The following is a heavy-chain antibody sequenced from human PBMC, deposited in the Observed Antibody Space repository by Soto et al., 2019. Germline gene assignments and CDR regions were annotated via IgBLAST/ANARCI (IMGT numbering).Heavy chain of an antibody. Sequence: ASVKVSCKASGYTFTSYGISWVRQAPGQGLEWMGWISAYNGNTNYAQKLQGRVTMTTDTSTSTAYMELRSLRSDDTAVYYCARDQVHELRFSVSGMDVWGQGTTVTVSS. V-gene: IGHV1-18*01. CDR3: ARDQVHELRFSVSGMDV. D-gene: IGHD3-3*01. J-gene: IGHJ6*02. CDR2: ISAYNGNT. CDR1: GYTFTSYG.